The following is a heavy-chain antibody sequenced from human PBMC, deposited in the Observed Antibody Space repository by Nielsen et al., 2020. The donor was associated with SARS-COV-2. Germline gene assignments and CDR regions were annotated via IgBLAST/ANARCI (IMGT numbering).Heavy chain of an antibody. CDR1: GFTFSSYG. Sequence: GESLKISCAASGFTFSSYGMHWVRQAPGKGLEWVAVISYDGSNKYYADSVKGRFTISRDNSKNTLYLQMNSLRAEDTAVYYCAKWPSVYYYDSSGIPSDDAFDIWGQGTMVTVSS. V-gene: IGHV3-30*18. D-gene: IGHD3-22*01. J-gene: IGHJ3*02. CDR3: AKWPSVYYYDSSGIPSDDAFDI. CDR2: ISYDGSNK.